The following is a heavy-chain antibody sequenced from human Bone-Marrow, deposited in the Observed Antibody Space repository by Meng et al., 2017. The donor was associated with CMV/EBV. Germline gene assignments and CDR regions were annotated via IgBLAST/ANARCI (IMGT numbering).Heavy chain of an antibody. D-gene: IGHD3-16*01. CDR2: ISYDGSNK. V-gene: IGHV3-30*04. Sequence: GGSLRLSCAASGFTFSSYAMHWVRQAPGKGLEWVAVISYDGSNKYYADSVKGRFTISRDNAKNSLYLQMNSLRAEDTAVYYCARDWGASQSSNDYWGQGTLVTVSS. CDR3: ARDWGASQSSNDY. CDR1: GFTFSSYA. J-gene: IGHJ4*02.